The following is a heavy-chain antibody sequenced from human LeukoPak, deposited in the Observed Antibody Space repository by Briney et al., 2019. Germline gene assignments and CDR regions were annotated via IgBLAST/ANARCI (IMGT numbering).Heavy chain of an antibody. J-gene: IGHJ5*01. Sequence: ASVKVCCKASGYTFTNYYMHWVRQSPGRGREWMGLINPSGDATMYSQKFQGRVTITADESTSTASMELSSVRSEDTAVYYCARGATGSSGWYRNNWFESWGQGTLVTVSS. V-gene: IGHV1-46*01. CDR3: ARGATGSSGWYRNNWFES. CDR1: GYTFTNYY. D-gene: IGHD6-19*01. CDR2: INPSGDAT.